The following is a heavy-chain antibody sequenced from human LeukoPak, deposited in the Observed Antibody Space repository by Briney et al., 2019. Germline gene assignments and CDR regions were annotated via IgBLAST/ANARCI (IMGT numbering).Heavy chain of an antibody. J-gene: IGHJ3*02. Sequence: ASVKVSFKASGGTFSSYAISWVRQAPGQGLEWMGRIIPILGIANYAQKFQGRVTITAEKSTSTAYMELSSLRSEDTAVYYCARVFSGAFDIWGQGTMVTVSS. CDR1: GGTFSSYA. CDR3: ARVFSGAFDI. CDR2: IIPILGIA. V-gene: IGHV1-69*04.